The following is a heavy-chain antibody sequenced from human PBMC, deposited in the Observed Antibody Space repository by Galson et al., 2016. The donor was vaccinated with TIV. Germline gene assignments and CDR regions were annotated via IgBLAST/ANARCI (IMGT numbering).Heavy chain of an antibody. J-gene: IGHJ4*02. CDR3: ARDPRLYGDYSLGYFDY. Sequence: SLRLSCAAAGFSFSDYGIHWVRQAPGKGLEWVAVIWYDGSNEHYLDSVKGRFTISRDKSKNTVYLQMNNLRAEGTAVYYCARDPRLYGDYSLGYFDYWGLGTLVTVSS. D-gene: IGHD4-17*01. CDR1: GFSFSDYG. V-gene: IGHV3-33*01. CDR2: IWYDGSNE.